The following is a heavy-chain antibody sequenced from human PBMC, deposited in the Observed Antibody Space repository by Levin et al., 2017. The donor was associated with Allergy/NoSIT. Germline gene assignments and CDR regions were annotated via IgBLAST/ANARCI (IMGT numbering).Heavy chain of an antibody. V-gene: IGHV4-59*01. Sequence: PSETLSLTCTVSGGSTSPYYGSWIRQPPGKGLEWIGYIYYSGSTNYNPSLKSRVTISLDKSKNQFSLQLTSVTAADTAVYYCARYLGVGTRWWFDPWGQGILVTVSS. CDR1: GGSTSPYY. D-gene: IGHD2-21*02. J-gene: IGHJ5*02. CDR2: IYYSGST. CDR3: ARYLGVGTRWWFDP.